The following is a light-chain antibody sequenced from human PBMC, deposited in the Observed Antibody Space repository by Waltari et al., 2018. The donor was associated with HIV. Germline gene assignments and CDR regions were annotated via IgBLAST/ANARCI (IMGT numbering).Light chain of an antibody. Sequence: QLVLTQSPSASASLGASVKLTCTLSSGHSSYAIAWHQKQAEKGPRYLMKVNSDGSHNKGDGIPARFSGSSSGAERYLTISSLQSEDEADYYCQTWATGIQVFGGGTKLTVL. CDR2: VNSDGSH. CDR3: QTWATGIQV. V-gene: IGLV4-69*01. CDR1: SGHSSYA. J-gene: IGLJ3*02.